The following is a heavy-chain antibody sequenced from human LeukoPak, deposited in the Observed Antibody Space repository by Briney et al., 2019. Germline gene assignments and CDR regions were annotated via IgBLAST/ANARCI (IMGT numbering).Heavy chain of an antibody. Sequence: GGSLRLSCAASGFTFSSYGMHWVRQAPGKGLEWVAVISYDGSNKYYADSVKGRFTISRDNSKNTLYLQMNSLRAEDTAVYYCAKAGGSYPLRYYFDYWGQGTLVTVSS. CDR2: ISYDGSNK. CDR1: GFTFSSYG. J-gene: IGHJ4*02. CDR3: AKAGGSYPLRYYFDY. D-gene: IGHD1-26*01. V-gene: IGHV3-30*18.